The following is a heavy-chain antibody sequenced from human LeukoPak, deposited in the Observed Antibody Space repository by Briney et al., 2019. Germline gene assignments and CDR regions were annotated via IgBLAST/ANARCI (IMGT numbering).Heavy chain of an antibody. J-gene: IGHJ4*02. D-gene: IGHD3-10*01. CDR1: GYTFTSYY. CDR2: INPSGGST. V-gene: IGHV1-46*01. CDR3: ARNRESGFDY. Sequence: ASVKVSCKASGYTFTSYYIHWVRQAPGQGLEWMGFINPSGGSTSYAQKFQDRVTMTRDTSTSTVYMELSSLRSEDTAVYYCARNRESGFDYWGQGTLVTVSS.